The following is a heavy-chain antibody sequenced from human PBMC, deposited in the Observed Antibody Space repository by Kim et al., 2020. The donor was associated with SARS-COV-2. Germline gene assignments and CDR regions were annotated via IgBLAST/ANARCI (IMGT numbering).Heavy chain of an antibody. D-gene: IGHD5-12*01. Sequence: GGSLRLSCAASGFTFSSYAMSWVRQAPGKGLEWVSAISGSGGSTYYADSVKGRFTISRDNSKNTLYLQMNSLRAEDTAVYYCAKDPEVDIVAIEIAFDIWGQGTMVTVSS. CDR2: ISGSGGST. CDR1: GFTFSSYA. J-gene: IGHJ3*02. V-gene: IGHV3-23*01. CDR3: AKDPEVDIVAIEIAFDI.